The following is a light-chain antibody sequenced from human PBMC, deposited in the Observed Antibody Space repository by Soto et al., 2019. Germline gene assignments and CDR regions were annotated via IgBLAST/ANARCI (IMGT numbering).Light chain of an antibody. CDR3: LKYGSSPGWT. CDR2: AAS. Sequence: DIVLTQSPGTLSLSPGERATLSCRASQTVDSNFLAWYQQKPGQAPRLLIYAASTRATGIPDRFSGSGSGTDFTLTIGRLDPEDFAVYYCLKYGSSPGWTFGPGTKVEIE. CDR1: QTVDSNF. V-gene: IGKV3-20*01. J-gene: IGKJ1*01.